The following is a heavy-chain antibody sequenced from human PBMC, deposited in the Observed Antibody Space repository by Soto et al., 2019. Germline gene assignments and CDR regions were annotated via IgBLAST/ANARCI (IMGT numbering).Heavy chain of an antibody. CDR3: ARDHGMFLSYYYYGMDV. J-gene: IGHJ6*02. CDR1: GFTFSRFS. Sequence: QVQLVESGGGVVQPGRSLTLSCAASGFTFSRFSMHWVRQAPGKGLAWVAVISYDGSNTHYAESVKGRFNISRDDSKNTGFLQMNNLRGEDSAVYYCARDHGMFLSYYYYGMDVWGQGTTVSV. V-gene: IGHV3-30-3*01. CDR2: ISYDGSNT. D-gene: IGHD3-10*02.